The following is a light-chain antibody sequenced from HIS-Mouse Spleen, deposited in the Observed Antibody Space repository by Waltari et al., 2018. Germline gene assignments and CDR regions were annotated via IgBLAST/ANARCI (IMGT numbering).Light chain of an antibody. CDR2: DAS. J-gene: IGKJ4*01. V-gene: IGKV3-11*01. CDR3: QQRSNCVT. CDR1: QSVSSY. Sequence: EIVLTQSPATLSLSPGERATLSCRASQSVSSYLAWYQQKPGQAPRPLIYDASNRATGIPARFSGSGSGTDFTLTISSLEPEDFAVYYCQQRSNCVTFGGGTKVEIK.